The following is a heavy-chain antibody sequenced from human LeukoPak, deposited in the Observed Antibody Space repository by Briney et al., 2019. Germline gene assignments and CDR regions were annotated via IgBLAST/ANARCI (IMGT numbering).Heavy chain of an antibody. Sequence: ASVKVSCRASGYTFTSYGISWVRQAPGQGLEWMGWISAYNGNTNYAQKLQGRVTMTTDTSTCTAYMELRSLRSDDTAVYYCARVTPGVYAFDIWGQGTMVTVSS. V-gene: IGHV1-18*01. J-gene: IGHJ3*02. D-gene: IGHD2-21*02. CDR2: ISAYNGNT. CDR1: GYTFTSYG. CDR3: ARVTPGVYAFDI.